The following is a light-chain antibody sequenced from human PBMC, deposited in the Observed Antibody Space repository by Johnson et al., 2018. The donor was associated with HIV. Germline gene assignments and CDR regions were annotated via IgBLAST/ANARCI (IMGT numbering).Light chain of an antibody. CDR1: ISNIESYF. V-gene: IGLV1-51*02. Sequence: QSVLTQPPSVSAAPGQRVNISCSGNISNIESYFVSWYQQLPGAAPTLLIYEDNKRPSGIPDRFSGSKSGATASLGISGLQPGDEADSYCGVWDASLTPRYVFGTGT. J-gene: IGLJ1*01. CDR2: EDN. CDR3: GVWDASLTPRYV.